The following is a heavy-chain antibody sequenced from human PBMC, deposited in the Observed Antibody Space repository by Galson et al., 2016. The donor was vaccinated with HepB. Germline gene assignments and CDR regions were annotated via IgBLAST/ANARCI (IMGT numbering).Heavy chain of an antibody. Sequence: SLRLSCAASGFTFSSYGMHWVRQAPGKGLEWVAFISYDGSNKKYADSVKGRFTISRDNSKKTLYLQMNSLRAEGTAVYYCAKDGRIYCSSASCHDHFHYWGQGTLATVSS. CDR2: ISYDGSNK. V-gene: IGHV3-30*18. CDR1: GFTFSSYG. J-gene: IGHJ4*02. D-gene: IGHD2-2*01. CDR3: AKDGRIYCSSASCHDHFHY.